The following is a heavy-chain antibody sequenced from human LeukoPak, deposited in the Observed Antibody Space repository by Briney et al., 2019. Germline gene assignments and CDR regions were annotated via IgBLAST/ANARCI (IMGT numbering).Heavy chain of an antibody. CDR2: ISGSGGST. D-gene: IGHD2-2*01. V-gene: IGHV3-23*01. Sequence: PGGSLRLSCAASGFDFNNFAMSWVRQAPGKGLEWVSAISGSGGSTYYADSVKGRFTISRDNSKNTLYLQMNSLRAEDTAVYYCAKQDRIVVVPAAIDYWGQGTLVTVSS. CDR1: GFDFNNFA. J-gene: IGHJ4*02. CDR3: AKQDRIVVVPAAIDY.